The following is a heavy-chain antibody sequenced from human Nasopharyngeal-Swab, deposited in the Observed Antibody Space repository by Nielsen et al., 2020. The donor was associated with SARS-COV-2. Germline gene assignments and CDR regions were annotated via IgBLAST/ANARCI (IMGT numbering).Heavy chain of an antibody. CDR2: ITPSSSYT. J-gene: IGHJ4*02. V-gene: IGHV3-11*06. Sequence: GESLKISCAASGFTFSDYYMSWIRQAPGKGLEWISYITPSSSYTNYADSVKGRFTISRDNAKNSLYLQMNSLRDEDTAVYYCARDRSADLDYWGQGTLVTVSS. CDR3: ARDRSADLDY. CDR1: GFTFSDYY. D-gene: IGHD2-2*01.